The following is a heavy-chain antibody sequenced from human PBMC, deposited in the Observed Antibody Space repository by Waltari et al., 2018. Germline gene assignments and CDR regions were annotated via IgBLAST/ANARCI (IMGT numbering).Heavy chain of an antibody. CDR2: IYWNDNK. D-gene: IGHD3-22*01. CDR1: GFALTSSGVG. CDR3: VHPADYYDSSNYGVY. Sequence: QITLKESGPTLVKPTQTLTLTCTFPGFALTSSGVGVGWIRQPPGKALEWLAFIYWNDNKLYSPSLKSRLTITKDTSRNQVVLTMTNMGPVDTATYYCVHPADYYDSSNYGVYWGQGTLVTVSS. J-gene: IGHJ4*02. V-gene: IGHV2-5*01.